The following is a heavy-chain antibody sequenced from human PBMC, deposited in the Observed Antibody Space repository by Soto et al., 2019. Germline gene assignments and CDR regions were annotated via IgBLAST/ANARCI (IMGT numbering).Heavy chain of an antibody. CDR3: ARDRGSYGMDV. V-gene: IGHV4-31*03. CDR2: VSPSGNT. CDR1: GDSISGGYY. J-gene: IGHJ6*02. Sequence: QVQLQESGPGLVKPSQTLSLTCTVSGDSISGGYYWSWIRQHPGKGLEWIRYVSPSGNTYYNPSLNSRVSISIDTSKNHFSLEVSSVTAADTAVYYCARDRGSYGMDVWGQGTTVTVSS.